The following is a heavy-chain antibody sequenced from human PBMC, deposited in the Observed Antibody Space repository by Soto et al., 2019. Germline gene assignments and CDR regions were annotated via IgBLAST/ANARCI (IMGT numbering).Heavy chain of an antibody. D-gene: IGHD6-19*01. CDR3: ARGGWQWMVRVLRNFDY. V-gene: IGHV3-33*01. J-gene: IGHJ4*01. CDR1: GFTFSSYG. CDR2: IRYDGSNK. Sequence: QVQLVESGGGVVQPGRSLRLSCAASGFTFSSYGMHWVRQAPGKGLEWVAVIRYDGSNKYYADSVKGRFTISRDNSKITLYLQMNSLRAEDTAVYYCARGGWQWMVRVLRNFDYWGHGTLVTVSS.